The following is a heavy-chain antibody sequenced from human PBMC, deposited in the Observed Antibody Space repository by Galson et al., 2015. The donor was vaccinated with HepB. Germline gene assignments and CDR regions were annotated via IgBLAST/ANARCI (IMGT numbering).Heavy chain of an antibody. CDR1: GGTFSSYA. V-gene: IGHV1-69*10. D-gene: IGHD3-3*01. CDR2: IIPILGIA. J-gene: IGHJ3*02. CDR3: ARVWYYDFWSGYYFGDAFDI. Sequence: SCKASGGTFSSYAISWVRQAPGQGLEWMGGIIPILGIANYAQKFQGRVTITADKSTSTAYMELSSLRSEDTAVYYCARVWYYDFWSGYYFGDAFDIWGQGTMVTVSS.